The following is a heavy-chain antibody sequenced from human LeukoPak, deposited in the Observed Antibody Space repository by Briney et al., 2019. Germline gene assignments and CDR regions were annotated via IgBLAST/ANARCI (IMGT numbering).Heavy chain of an antibody. CDR1: GGSISSGDYY. CDR2: IYYSGST. V-gene: IGHV4-30-4*02. D-gene: IGHD3-3*01. CDR3: ARGGSDDFWSGYYIDY. Sequence: SETLSLTCTVSGGSISSGDYYWSWIRQPPGKGLGWIGYIYYSGSTYYNPSLKSRVTISVDTSKNQFSLKLSSVTAADTAVYYCARGGSDDFWSGYYIDYWGQGTLVTVSS. J-gene: IGHJ4*02.